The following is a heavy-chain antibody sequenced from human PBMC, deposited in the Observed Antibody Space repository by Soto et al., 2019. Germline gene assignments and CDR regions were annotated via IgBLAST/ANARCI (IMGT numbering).Heavy chain of an antibody. D-gene: IGHD2-15*01. V-gene: IGHV4-59*08. Sequence: SQPLSLTYTVSNDPTRTHDWRWILQTPRKGLEWIGYIYETVSTSYNPSLNSRVTISLDRSTKQLSLKLSSATAADTAMYHCVRQGIGPLHGLVDVWGRGTTVTVSS. J-gene: IGHJ6*02. CDR1: NDPTRTHD. CDR3: VRQGIGPLHGLVDV. CDR2: IYETVST.